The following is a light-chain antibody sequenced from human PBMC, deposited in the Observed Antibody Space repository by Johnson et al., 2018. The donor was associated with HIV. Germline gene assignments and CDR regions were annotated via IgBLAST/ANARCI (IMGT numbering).Light chain of an antibody. V-gene: IGLV1-51*01. CDR2: DND. CDR1: YSNIANIY. J-gene: IGLJ1*01. CDR3: GTWDSSLSACYV. Sequence: QSVLTQPPSVSAAPGQKVTISCSGSYSNIANIYVSWYQQLPGTDPKLLIYDNDKRPSGIPDRFSASKSGTSATLGITGLQTGDEADYYCGTWDSSLSACYVFGTGTKVTVL.